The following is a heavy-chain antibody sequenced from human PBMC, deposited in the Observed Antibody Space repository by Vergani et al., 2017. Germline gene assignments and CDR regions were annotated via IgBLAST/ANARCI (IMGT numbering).Heavy chain of an antibody. CDR3: ARDPRGYGGDPEDYYYGMDV. D-gene: IGHD2-21*02. J-gene: IGHJ6*02. V-gene: IGHV1-2*02. CDR1: GYTFTGYY. CDR2: INPNSGGT. Sequence: QVQLVQSGAEVKKPGASVKVSCKASGYTFTGYYMHWVRQAPGQGLEWMGWINPNSGGTNYAQKFQDRVTMTRDTSISTAYMELSRLRSDDTAVYYCARDPRGYGGDPEDYYYGMDVWGQGTTVTVSS.